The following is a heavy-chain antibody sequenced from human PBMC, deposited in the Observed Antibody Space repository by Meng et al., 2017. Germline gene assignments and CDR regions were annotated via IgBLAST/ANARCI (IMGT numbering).Heavy chain of an antibody. CDR2: ISSSSSYI. CDR1: GFTFSSYS. D-gene: IGHD6-13*01. J-gene: IGHJ4*02. CDR3: ARARLPVAAAGTDDY. V-gene: IGHV3-21*01. Sequence: GGSLRLSCAASGFTFSSYSMNWVRQAPGKGLEWVSSISSSSSYIYYADSVKGRFTISRDNAKNSLYLQMNSLRAEDTAVYYCARARLPVAAAGTDDYWGQGNLVNGAS.